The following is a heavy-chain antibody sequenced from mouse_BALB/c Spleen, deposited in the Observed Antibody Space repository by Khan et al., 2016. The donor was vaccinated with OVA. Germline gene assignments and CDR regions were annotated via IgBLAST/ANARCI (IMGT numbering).Heavy chain of an antibody. Sequence: EVQLVESGPGLVKPSQSLSLTCTVTGYSITSDYAWNWIRQFPGNKLEWMGYISYSGSTTATPSLKSRISISRDTSKNQFFLQLNSVTTEDTATYYCASELGRYDAMDYWGQGTSVTVSS. D-gene: IGHD4-1*01. J-gene: IGHJ4*01. CDR3: ASELGRYDAMDY. V-gene: IGHV3-2*02. CDR1: GYSITSDYA. CDR2: ISYSGST.